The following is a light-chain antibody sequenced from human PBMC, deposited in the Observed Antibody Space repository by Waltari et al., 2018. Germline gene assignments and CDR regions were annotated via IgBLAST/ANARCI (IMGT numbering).Light chain of an antibody. CDR3: QQYSSFPRT. CDR2: DAS. J-gene: IGKJ1*01. V-gene: IGKV1-5*01. CDR1: LNIRTW. Sequence: DIQMTQSPSTVSASVGDRVTTTCRASLNIRTWLAWYQQKPGKAPKLLIYDASRLESGVPSRFSGSGSGTEFTLTISSLQADDFATYYCQQYSSFPRTFGQGTKVEI.